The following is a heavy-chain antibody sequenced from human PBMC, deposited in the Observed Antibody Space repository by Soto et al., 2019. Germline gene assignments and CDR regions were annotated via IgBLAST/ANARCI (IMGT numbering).Heavy chain of an antibody. Sequence: SVKVSCKSSVCTFTSYGISSLRQAPGQGLEWMGWISAYNGNTNYSQKLQGRVTMTTDTSTSTAYMELRSLRSDDTAVYYCARERIVVVAATQYYYYGRGGWDQGTTGIVSS. CDR3: ARERIVVVAATQYYYYGRGG. CDR1: VCTFTSYG. V-gene: IGHV1-18*01. CDR2: ISAYNGNT. J-gene: IGHJ6*02. D-gene: IGHD2-15*01.